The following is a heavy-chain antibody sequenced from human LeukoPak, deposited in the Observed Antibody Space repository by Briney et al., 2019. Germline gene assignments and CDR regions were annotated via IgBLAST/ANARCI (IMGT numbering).Heavy chain of an antibody. J-gene: IGHJ4*02. V-gene: IGHV3-30*02. CDR3: AKVNPQLTIFGVASDY. Sequence: GGSLRLSCAASGITFSSYGMHWVRQAPGKGLEWVAFIRYDGSNKYYADSVKGRFTISRDNSKNTLYLQMNSLRAEDTAVYYCAKVNPQLTIFGVASDYWGQGTLVTVSS. CDR1: GITFSSYG. D-gene: IGHD3-3*01. CDR2: IRYDGSNK.